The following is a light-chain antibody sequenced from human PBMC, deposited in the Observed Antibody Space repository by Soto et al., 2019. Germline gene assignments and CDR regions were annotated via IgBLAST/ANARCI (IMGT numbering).Light chain of an antibody. Sequence: DIQMTPSPSSLSASVGDRVSITCQASQDITDYLNWCQQTPGKAPNLLIYDASNLETGVPSRFSGSGSGTEFTLTISGLQPDDFATYYCQQYNSYSWTFGQGTKVDIK. CDR3: QQYNSYSWT. CDR1: QDITDY. J-gene: IGKJ1*01. CDR2: DAS. V-gene: IGKV1-33*01.